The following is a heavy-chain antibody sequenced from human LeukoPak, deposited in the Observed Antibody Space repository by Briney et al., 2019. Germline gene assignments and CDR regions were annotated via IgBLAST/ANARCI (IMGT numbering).Heavy chain of an antibody. CDR3: TRVRESGTPDY. CDR2: IYYSGSAA. D-gene: IGHD1-26*01. CDR1: GGSLTKYF. J-gene: IGHJ4*02. Sequence: PSETLSLTCSVSGGSLTKYFWSWIRQAPGKGLEWVGYIYYSGSAARYHPSLKSRATISVDTSKNQFSLTLNSVTAADAAIYYCTRVRESGTPDYWGQGTLVTVSS. V-gene: IGHV4-59*01.